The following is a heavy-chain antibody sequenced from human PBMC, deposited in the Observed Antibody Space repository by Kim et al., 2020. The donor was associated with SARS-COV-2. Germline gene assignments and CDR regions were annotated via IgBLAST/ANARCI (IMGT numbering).Heavy chain of an antibody. Sequence: SETLSLTCAVYGGSFSGYYWSWIRQPPGKGLEWIGEINHSGSTNYNPSLKSRVTISVDTSKNQFSLKLSSVTAADTAVYYCASDPMRGDGMDVWGQGTTVTVSS. CDR2: INHSGST. CDR3: ASDPMRGDGMDV. V-gene: IGHV4-34*01. D-gene: IGHD3-10*01. CDR1: GGSFSGYY. J-gene: IGHJ6*02.